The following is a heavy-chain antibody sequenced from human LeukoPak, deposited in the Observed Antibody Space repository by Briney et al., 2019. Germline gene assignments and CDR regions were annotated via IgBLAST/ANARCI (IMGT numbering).Heavy chain of an antibody. CDR3: ASQVGYGSGTYYNKLFDY. CDR1: GVSISSTSYY. J-gene: IGHJ4*02. Sequence: SETLSLTCTVSGVSISSTSYYWGWIRQPPGEGLEWIGSIYYSGTAYYNSSLKSRVTITLNTSQNQFSLRLTSVTAADTAVYYCASQVGYGSGTYYNKLFDYWGQGTLVTVSS. CDR2: IYYSGTA. V-gene: IGHV4-39*01. D-gene: IGHD3-10*01.